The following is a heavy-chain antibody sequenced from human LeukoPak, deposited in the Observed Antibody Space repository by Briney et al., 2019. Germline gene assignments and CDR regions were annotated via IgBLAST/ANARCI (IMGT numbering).Heavy chain of an antibody. CDR2: INHSGST. D-gene: IGHD3-10*01. Sequence: PSETLSLTCSVSGASITGYYWSWIRQPAGKGLEWIGEINHSGSTNYNPSLKSRVTISVDTSKNQFSLKLSSVTAADTAVYYCARLKPPRGVIIAAKNMRGLNYYMDVWGKGTTVTISS. V-gene: IGHV4-34*01. CDR3: ARLKPPRGVIIAAKNMRGLNYYMDV. J-gene: IGHJ6*03. CDR1: GASITGYY.